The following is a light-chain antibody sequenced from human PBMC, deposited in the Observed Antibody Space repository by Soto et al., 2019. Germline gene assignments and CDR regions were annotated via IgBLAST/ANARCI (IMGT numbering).Light chain of an antibody. CDR1: TSDVGGYSF. Sequence: QSALTQPASVSGSPGQTITISCTGSTSDVGGYSFVSWYRQYPGQAPKLIIYEVSNRPSGLSNRFSGSKSANTASLTIAGLHTADEADYYCASYTSSSAPWIFGTGTKGTLL. CDR3: ASYTSSSAPWI. CDR2: EVS. J-gene: IGLJ1*01. V-gene: IGLV2-14*03.